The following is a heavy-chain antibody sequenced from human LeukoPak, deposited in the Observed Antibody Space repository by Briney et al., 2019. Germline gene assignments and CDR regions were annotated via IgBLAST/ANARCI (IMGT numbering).Heavy chain of an antibody. CDR1: GFTFSSYS. J-gene: IGHJ4*02. CDR3: AKYPKADPYDFWSCFYSSSWVDY. CDR2: ISSSSSYI. D-gene: IGHD3-3*01. Sequence: GGSLRLSCAASGFTFSSYSMNWVRPAAGKGLAGVSSISSSSSYIYYAHSLKGRFTISRDNAKSSRCMHMNSLRAEDTAVYYCAKYPKADPYDFWSCFYSSSWVDYGGQGTLVTVSS. V-gene: IGHV3-21*01.